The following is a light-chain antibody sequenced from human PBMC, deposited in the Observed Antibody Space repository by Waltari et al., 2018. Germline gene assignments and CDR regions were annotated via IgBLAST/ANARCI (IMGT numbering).Light chain of an antibody. CDR2: RSD. CDR3: AAWDDRPNGRWV. Sequence: QSVLTQPPSASGTPGQRVTISCSGPAPNIGSNLVNWYQQLPGKAPKLVIYRSDQRPSGVPDRFSGSKSGSSASLAISGLQSEDEAEYYCAAWDDRPNGRWVFGGGTKVTVL. V-gene: IGLV1-44*01. J-gene: IGLJ3*02. CDR1: APNIGSNL.